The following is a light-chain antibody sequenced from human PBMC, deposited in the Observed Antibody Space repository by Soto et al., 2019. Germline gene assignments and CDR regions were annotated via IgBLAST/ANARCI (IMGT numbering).Light chain of an antibody. CDR1: SSDVGGYTY. J-gene: IGLJ1*01. CDR3: SSYTSSSTLYV. Sequence: QSVLTQPASVSGSPRQSITISCTGASSDVGGYTYVSWYQQHPGKAPKLIIYEVNNRPSGVSHRFSGSKSGNTASLTISGLQAEDEADYYCSSYTSSSTLYVFGPGTKVTVL. CDR2: EVN. V-gene: IGLV2-14*01.